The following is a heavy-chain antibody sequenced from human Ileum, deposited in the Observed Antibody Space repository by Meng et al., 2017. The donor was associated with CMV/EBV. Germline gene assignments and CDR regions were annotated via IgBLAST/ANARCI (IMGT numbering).Heavy chain of an antibody. CDR2: IDNNTGNP. V-gene: IGHV7-4-1*02. J-gene: IGHJ4*02. D-gene: IGHD1-26*01. Sequence: QMYLVRTRSLLRKTGASRIDSCKTSGYTFTSNNMIWVRQAPGQGPEWMGWIDNNTGNPTYAQGFTGRFVFSFDTSVSTAYLQISSLKAEDTAVYYCARDGLSGRYFDYWGQGTLVTVSS. CDR1: GYTFTSNN. CDR3: ARDGLSGRYFDY.